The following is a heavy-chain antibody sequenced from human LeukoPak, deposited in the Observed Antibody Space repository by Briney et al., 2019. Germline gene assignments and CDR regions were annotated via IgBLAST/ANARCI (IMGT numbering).Heavy chain of an antibody. Sequence: PGGSLRLSCAASGFAFSSYAMSWVRQAPGKELEWVSAITGSVGSTSYADSVRGRFTLSRDNSKNTLFLQMNSLRAEDTAVYYCAKGMSDTSMFAFDYWGQGTPVTVSS. CDR3: AKGMSDTSMFAFDY. J-gene: IGHJ4*02. CDR1: GFAFSSYA. CDR2: ITGSVGST. D-gene: IGHD5-18*01. V-gene: IGHV3-23*01.